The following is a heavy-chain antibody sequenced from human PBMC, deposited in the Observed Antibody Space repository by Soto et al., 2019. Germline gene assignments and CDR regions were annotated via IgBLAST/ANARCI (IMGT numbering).Heavy chain of an antibody. CDR3: ARELGYSGYEDYYYYGMDV. J-gene: IGHJ6*02. CDR2: IIPIFGTA. V-gene: IGHV1-69*06. Sequence: SVKVSCKASGGTFSSYASSWVRQAPGQVLEWMGGIIPIFGTANYAQKFQGRVTITADKSTSTAYMELSSLRSEDTAVYYCARELGYSGYEDYYYYGMDVWGQGTTVNVSS. CDR1: GGTFSSYA. D-gene: IGHD5-12*01.